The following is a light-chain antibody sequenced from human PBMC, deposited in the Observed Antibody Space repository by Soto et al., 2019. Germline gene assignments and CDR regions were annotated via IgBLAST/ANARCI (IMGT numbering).Light chain of an antibody. V-gene: IGKV1-33*01. CDR2: DAS. J-gene: IGKJ3*01. CDR1: QDISNY. Sequence: DIQMTQSPSSLSASVGDRVTITCQASQDISNYLNWYQQKPGKAPKLLIYDASNLETGVPSRFSGSGSGTDFTFIIISLQPEDIATYYCQQYDNLPPLFTFGPGTKVDIK. CDR3: QQYDNLPPLFT.